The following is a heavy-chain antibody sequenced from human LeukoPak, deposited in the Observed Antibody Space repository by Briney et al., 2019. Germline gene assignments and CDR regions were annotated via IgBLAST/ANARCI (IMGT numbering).Heavy chain of an antibody. D-gene: IGHD4-17*01. CDR1: GFNVSNYY. CDR2: IRDSGEP. Sequence: GGSLRLSCAGSGFNVSNYYMSWVRQAPGKGLEWVSLIRDSGEPFYADSVRGRFTVSRDNSKNTMYLQTNRLRVEDTAVYFCARDRAVTQDWVEFDPWGQGTLVTVSS. J-gene: IGHJ5*02. V-gene: IGHV3-66*03. CDR3: ARDRAVTQDWVEFDP.